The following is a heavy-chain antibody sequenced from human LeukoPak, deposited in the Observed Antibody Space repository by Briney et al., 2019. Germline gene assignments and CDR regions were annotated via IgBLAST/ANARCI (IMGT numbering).Heavy chain of an antibody. CDR3: ARDVEQQLDLRWFDP. D-gene: IGHD6-13*01. V-gene: IGHV3-21*01. Sequence: GGSLRLSCAASGFTFSSYSMNWVRQAPGKGLEWVSSISSSSSYIYYADSVKGRFTISRDNAKNSLYLQMNSLRAEDTAVYYCARDVEQQLDLRWFDPWGQGTLVTVSS. J-gene: IGHJ5*02. CDR1: GFTFSSYS. CDR2: ISSSSSYI.